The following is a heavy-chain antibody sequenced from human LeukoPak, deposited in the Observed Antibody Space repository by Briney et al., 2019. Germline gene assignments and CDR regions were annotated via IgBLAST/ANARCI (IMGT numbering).Heavy chain of an antibody. Sequence: GGSLRLSCAASGFTFSSYAMIWVRQAPGKGLEWVSGISGSGGSTYYADSVKGRFTVSRDNSKNTLYLQMNSLRAEDTAVYYCAKDFFTSLGMAAAGHDVFDIWGQGTMVTVSS. D-gene: IGHD6-13*01. CDR3: AKDFFTSLGMAAAGHDVFDI. CDR2: ISGSGGST. CDR1: GFTFSSYA. J-gene: IGHJ3*02. V-gene: IGHV3-23*01.